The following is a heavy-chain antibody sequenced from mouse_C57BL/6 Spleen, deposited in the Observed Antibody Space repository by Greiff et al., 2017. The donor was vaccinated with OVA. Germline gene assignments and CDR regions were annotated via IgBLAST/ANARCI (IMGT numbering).Heavy chain of an antibody. D-gene: IGHD2-4*01. Sequence: EVKLQESGPGLVKPSQSLSLTCSVTGYSITSGYYWNWIRQFPGNKQEWMGYISYDGSNNYNPSLKNRISITRDTSKNQFFLKLNSVTTEDTATYYCARSYYDYAFAYWGQGTLVTVSA. CDR3: ARSYYDYAFAY. J-gene: IGHJ3*01. CDR2: ISYDGSN. CDR1: GYSITSGYY. V-gene: IGHV3-6*01.